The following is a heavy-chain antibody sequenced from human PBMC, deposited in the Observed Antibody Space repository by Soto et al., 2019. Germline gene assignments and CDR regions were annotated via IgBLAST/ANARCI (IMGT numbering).Heavy chain of an antibody. V-gene: IGHV3-53*04. CDR1: GFTVSSNY. Sequence: EVQLVESGGGLVQPGGSLRLSCAASGFTVSSNYMSWVRQAPGKGLEWVSVIYIDGSTYYADSVKGRFTISRHNSKNTLYLQTNRLRTEDTAVYYCAATRLGYWGQGTLVTVSS. J-gene: IGHJ4*02. CDR3: AATRLGY. CDR2: IYIDGST. D-gene: IGHD5-12*01.